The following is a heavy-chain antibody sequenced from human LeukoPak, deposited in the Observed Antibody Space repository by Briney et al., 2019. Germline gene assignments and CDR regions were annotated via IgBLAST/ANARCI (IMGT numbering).Heavy chain of an antibody. V-gene: IGHV3-43*02. D-gene: IGHD1-1*01. CDR2: ISKDGGNK. Sequence: GALRLSCAASGFTFDEHDMYWVRQVPGKGLEWVCLISKDGGNKHYADSVKGRFSISRDNNRNSLSLQMNSLRSEDTALYFCAKRSGAPNNFDYWGQGALVTVSS. CDR1: GFTFDEHD. J-gene: IGHJ4*02. CDR3: AKRSGAPNNFDY.